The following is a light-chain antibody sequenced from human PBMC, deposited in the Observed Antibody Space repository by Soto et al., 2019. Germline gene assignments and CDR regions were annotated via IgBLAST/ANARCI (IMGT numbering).Light chain of an antibody. J-gene: IGKJ4*01. V-gene: IGKV1-13*02. Sequence: AIQLTQSPSSLSASVGDRVTITCRASQGISSALAWYQQKPGKSPNLLIYDVSSLESGVPSRFSGSGSGTDFTLTISSLQPEDFATYYCQQFNTDPALTFGGGTKVEIK. CDR2: DVS. CDR1: QGISSA. CDR3: QQFNTDPALT.